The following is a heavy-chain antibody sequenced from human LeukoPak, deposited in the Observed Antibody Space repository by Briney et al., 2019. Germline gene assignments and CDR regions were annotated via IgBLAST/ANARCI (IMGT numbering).Heavy chain of an antibody. CDR2: INPSGGST. CDR1: GYTFTNYG. CDR3: AREDVRGSIAVAGDYYYYYMDV. V-gene: IGHV1-46*01. D-gene: IGHD6-19*01. J-gene: IGHJ6*03. Sequence: ASVKVSCKASGYTFTNYGISWVRQAPGQGLEWMGIINPSGGSTSYAQKFQGRVTMTRDMSTSTVYMELSSLRSEDTAVYYCAREDVRGSIAVAGDYYYYYMDVWGKGTTVTVSS.